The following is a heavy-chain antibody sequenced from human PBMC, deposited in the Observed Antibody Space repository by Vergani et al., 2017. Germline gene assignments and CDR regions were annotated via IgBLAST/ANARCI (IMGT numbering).Heavy chain of an antibody. V-gene: IGHV4-38-2*01. CDR2: LYDSRST. Sequence: QVQLQESGPGLVKPSETLSLTCAVSGYSISSGYSWGWIRQPPGKGLEWIGSLYDSRSTVYNPSLKRRLTISVDTSKTQFSLEVTSVTAADTAIYFCARTESFILRYFHWALWGQGTLVTVSS. J-gene: IGHJ4*02. CDR3: ARTESFILRYFHWAL. D-gene: IGHD3-9*01. CDR1: GYSISSGYS.